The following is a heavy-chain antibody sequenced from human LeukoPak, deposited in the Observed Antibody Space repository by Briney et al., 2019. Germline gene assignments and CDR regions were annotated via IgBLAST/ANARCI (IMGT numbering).Heavy chain of an antibody. CDR3: AREGDYGDYASDC. CDR2: IIPIFGTA. J-gene: IGHJ4*02. Sequence: SVKVSCKASGGTFSSYGISWVPQAPGQGLEWMGRIIPIFGTAKYAQKFQGRLTITTDESTSTAYMELSSLGSEDTAVYYCAREGDYGDYASDCWGQGTLVTVSS. D-gene: IGHD4-17*01. CDR1: GGTFSSYG. V-gene: IGHV1-69*05.